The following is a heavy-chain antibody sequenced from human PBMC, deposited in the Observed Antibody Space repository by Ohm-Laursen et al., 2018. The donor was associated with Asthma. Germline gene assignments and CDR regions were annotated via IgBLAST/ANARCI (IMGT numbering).Heavy chain of an antibody. J-gene: IGHJ4*02. V-gene: IGHV1-69*13. CDR1: GGTLGTSV. D-gene: IGHD2-15*01. CDR2: INSVFGTS. Sequence: SVKVSCKSLGGTLGTSVIGWVRQAPGQGLEWLGGINSVFGTSTYAQKFHDRFTITADESTSTVCMTLRSLTSEDTAVYYCARKAGSCITSNCYSLDFWGQGTLVTVSS. CDR3: ARKAGSCITSNCYSLDF.